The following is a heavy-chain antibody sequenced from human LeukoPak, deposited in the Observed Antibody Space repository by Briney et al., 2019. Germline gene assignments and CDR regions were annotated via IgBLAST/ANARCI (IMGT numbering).Heavy chain of an antibody. CDR3: ARDTSSNWYYNWFDP. J-gene: IGHJ5*02. D-gene: IGHD6-13*01. V-gene: IGHV3-74*01. CDR2: INGDGSAT. Sequence: PGGSLRLSCEASGFTFSNDWMHWARQAPGKGLVWVSRINGDGSATRYADSVKGRFTISRDNARNTLYLQMNGLRAEDTAVYYCARDTSSNWYYNWFDPWGQGTLVIVSS. CDR1: GFTFSNDW.